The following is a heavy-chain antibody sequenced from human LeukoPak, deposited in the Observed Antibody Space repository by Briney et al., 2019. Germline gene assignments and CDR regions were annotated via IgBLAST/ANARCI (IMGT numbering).Heavy chain of an antibody. CDR3: AKGISSFDP. CDR1: GFTFSSYA. J-gene: IGHJ5*02. V-gene: IGHV3-23*01. Sequence: GGSLRLSCAASGFTFSSYAMSWVRQAPGKGLEWVSAISGSGGSTYYADSVKGRFSISRDNSKNTLYLQMHSLRVGDTAVYYCAKGISSFDPWGQGTLVTVSS. D-gene: IGHD2-21*01. CDR2: ISGSGGST.